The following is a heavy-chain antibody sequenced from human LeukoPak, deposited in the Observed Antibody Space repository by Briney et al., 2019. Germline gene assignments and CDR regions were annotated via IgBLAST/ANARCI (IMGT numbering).Heavy chain of an antibody. CDR1: GFTFSSYA. J-gene: IGHJ4*02. V-gene: IGHV3-30-3*01. CDR2: ISYDGSNK. D-gene: IGHD5-12*01. CDR3: ARQAWGWLHGDFDY. Sequence: GGSLRLSCAASGFTFSSYAMHWVRQAPGKGLEWVAVISYDGSNKYYADSVKGRFTISRDNSKNTLYLQMNSLRAEDTAVYYCARQAWGWLHGDFDYWGQGTLVTVSS.